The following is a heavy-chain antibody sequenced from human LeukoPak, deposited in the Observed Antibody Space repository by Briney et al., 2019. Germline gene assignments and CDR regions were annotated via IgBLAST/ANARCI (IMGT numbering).Heavy chain of an antibody. D-gene: IGHD6-13*01. Sequence: GESLRLSCAASGFTFSSYAMHWVRQAPGKGLEWVAVISYDGSNKYYADSVKGRFTISRDNSKNTLYLQMNSLRSEDTAVYYCARDPIAEGVYWGQGTLVTVSS. J-gene: IGHJ4*02. CDR3: ARDPIAEGVY. CDR2: ISYDGSNK. V-gene: IGHV3-30-3*01. CDR1: GFTFSSYA.